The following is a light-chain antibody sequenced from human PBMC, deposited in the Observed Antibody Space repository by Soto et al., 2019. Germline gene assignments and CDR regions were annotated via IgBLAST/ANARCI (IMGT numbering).Light chain of an antibody. CDR3: LQYNSYPWT. V-gene: IGKV1-5*03. CDR1: QSVQTW. J-gene: IGKJ1*01. Sequence: IQLTQSPSTLSASVGDRVTITCRASQSVQTWLAWFQQKPGKAPKLLIYKATTLETGVPSRFSGSGSETEFTLTISSLQPEDFATYYCLQYNSYPWTFGQGTKVDIK. CDR2: KAT.